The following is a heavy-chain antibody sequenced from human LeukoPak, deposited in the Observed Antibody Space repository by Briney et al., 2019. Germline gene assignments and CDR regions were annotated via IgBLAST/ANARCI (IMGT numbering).Heavy chain of an antibody. CDR2: ISSSSSYI. V-gene: IGHV3-21*01. J-gene: IGHJ4*02. D-gene: IGHD3-22*01. Sequence: PGGSLRLSCAASGFTFSSYSMNWVRQAPGKGLEWVSSISSSSSYIYYADSVKGRFTISRDNAKNSLYLQMNSLRAEDTAVYYCAREGGHYYDSSGYYYGSEYFDYWGQGTLVTVSS. CDR3: AREGGHYYDSSGYYYGSEYFDY. CDR1: GFTFSSYS.